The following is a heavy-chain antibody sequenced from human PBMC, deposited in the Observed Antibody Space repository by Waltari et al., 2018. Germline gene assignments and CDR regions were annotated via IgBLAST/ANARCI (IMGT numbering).Heavy chain of an antibody. D-gene: IGHD3-10*01. Sequence: EVQLVESGGGLVKPGGSLRLSCAASGFTFTNYGMNWVRQAPGKGLEWVSSITSYSSIYYADSVKGRFTISRENAKNSLYLQMNSLRAEDTAVYYCASFRGVITVDSWGQGTLVTVSS. CDR3: ASFRGVITVDS. V-gene: IGHV3-21*01. CDR1: GFTFTNYG. J-gene: IGHJ4*02. CDR2: ITSYSSI.